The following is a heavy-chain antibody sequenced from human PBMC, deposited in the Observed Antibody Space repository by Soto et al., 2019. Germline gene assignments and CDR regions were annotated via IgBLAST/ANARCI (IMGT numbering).Heavy chain of an antibody. D-gene: IGHD3-22*01. CDR1: GYTFTSYD. CDR3: ARVSDSSGSFDY. CDR2: MNANNGNT. J-gene: IGHJ4*02. Sequence: ASVKVSCKASGYTFTSYDINWVRQATGQGLEWMGWMNANNGNTAYAQKLQGRVTMTTDTSTSTAYMELRSLRSDDTAVYYCARVSDSSGSFDYWGQGTLVTVSS. V-gene: IGHV1-18*01.